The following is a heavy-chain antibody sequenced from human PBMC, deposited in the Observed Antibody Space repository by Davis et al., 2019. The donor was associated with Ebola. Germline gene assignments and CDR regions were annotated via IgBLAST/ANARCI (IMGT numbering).Heavy chain of an antibody. J-gene: IGHJ6*02. CDR3: AREDIRYYYYGMDV. V-gene: IGHV4-30-2*01. CDR2: IYHSGIS. Sequence: SETLSLTCGVSGGSIGSGGYSWSWIRQPPGKGLEWLGYIYHSGISYYKPSLKSRVSMSVDSSKNQFSLKLSSVTAADTAVYYCAREDIRYYYYGMDVWGQGTTVTVSS. CDR1: GGSIGSGGYS.